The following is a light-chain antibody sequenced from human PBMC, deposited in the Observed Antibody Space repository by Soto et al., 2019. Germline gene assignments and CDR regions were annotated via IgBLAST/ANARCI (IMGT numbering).Light chain of an antibody. V-gene: IGLV4-69*01. J-gene: IGLJ3*02. Sequence: QPVLTQSPSASASLGASVKLTCTLSSGHSNYAIAWHQQQPEKGPRYLMKLNSDGGHRKGDGIPDRFSGSSSGAERYLTISSLQSEDEADYYCQTGGTDIHVFGGGTKVTVL. CDR3: QTGGTDIHV. CDR1: SGHSNYA. CDR2: LNSDGGH.